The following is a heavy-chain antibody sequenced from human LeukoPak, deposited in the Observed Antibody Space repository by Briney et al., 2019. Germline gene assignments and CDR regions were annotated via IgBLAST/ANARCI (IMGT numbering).Heavy chain of an antibody. CDR1: GFTFSSYA. CDR2: ISGSGGST. CDR3: AKRTYYDFWSGYYDY. J-gene: IGHJ4*02. V-gene: IGHV3-23*01. Sequence: GGSLRLSCAASGFTFSSYAMSWVRQAPGKGLEWVSAISGSGGSTYYADSVKGRFTISRDNSKNTLYLQMNSLRAEDTAVYYCAKRTYYDFWSGYYDYWSQGTLVTVSS. D-gene: IGHD3-3*01.